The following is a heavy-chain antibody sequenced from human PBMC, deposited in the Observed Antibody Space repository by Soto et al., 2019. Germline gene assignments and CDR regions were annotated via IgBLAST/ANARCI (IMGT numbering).Heavy chain of an antibody. CDR3: ARDVGLQHDTGYYDFWSGKNNWFDP. J-gene: IGHJ5*02. CDR2: ISYSGST. D-gene: IGHD3-3*01. CDR1: GGSISGHY. Sequence: LSLTFTVSGGSISGHYWSWIRQPPGKGLQYIGYISYSGSTNYNPSLKSRVTISVDTSNNQFSLRLSSVTAADTAVYYCARDVGLQHDTGYYDFWSGKNNWFDPWGQGILVTVSS. V-gene: IGHV4-59*11.